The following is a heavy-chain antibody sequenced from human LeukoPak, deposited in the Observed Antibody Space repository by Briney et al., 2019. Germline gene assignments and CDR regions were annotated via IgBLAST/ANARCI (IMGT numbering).Heavy chain of an antibody. CDR3: ARAPTRPTLIVYDLYFDS. CDR1: ELNFSQIG. Sequence: PGGSLRLSCVTSELNFSQIGMTWLRQAPGKGLEWVATISGSGGSPFYADSVKARFTIFRDNSKNTLYLEMNSLRVEDTAVYYCARAPTRPTLIVYDLYFDSWGQGSLVTVSS. V-gene: IGHV3-23*01. CDR2: ISGSGGSP. J-gene: IGHJ4*02. D-gene: IGHD3-22*01.